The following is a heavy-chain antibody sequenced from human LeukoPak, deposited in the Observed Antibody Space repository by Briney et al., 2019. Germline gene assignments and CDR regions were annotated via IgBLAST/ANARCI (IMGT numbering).Heavy chain of an antibody. V-gene: IGHV1-69*05. CDR1: GGTFSSYA. CDR3: ARGLAPETHSVTRNWFDP. D-gene: IGHD4-17*01. J-gene: IGHJ5*02. CDR2: IIPIFGTA. Sequence: ASVKVSCKASGGTFSSYAISWVRQAPGQGLEWMGGIIPIFGTANYAQKFQGRVTITTDESTSTAYMELSSLRSEDTAVYYCARGLAPETHSVTRNWFDPWAREPWSPSPQ.